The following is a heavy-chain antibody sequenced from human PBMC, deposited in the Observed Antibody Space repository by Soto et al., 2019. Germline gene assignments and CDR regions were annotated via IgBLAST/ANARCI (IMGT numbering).Heavy chain of an antibody. CDR2: MKQDGTEK. Sequence: GGSLRLSCTTSGFAFSSYWMAWVRQAPGRGPEWVANMKQDGTEKYYLDSVKGRFSISRDNAQNSVYLQMNSLRAEDTAVYYCARDPCYYCGMDVWGQGTAVTSP. V-gene: IGHV3-7*01. J-gene: IGHJ6*02. CDR3: ARDPCYYCGMDV. CDR1: GFAFSSYW.